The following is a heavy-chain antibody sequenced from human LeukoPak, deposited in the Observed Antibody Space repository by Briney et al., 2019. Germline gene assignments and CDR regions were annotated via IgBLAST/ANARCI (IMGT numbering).Heavy chain of an antibody. CDR3: ARDLTSGYGDFFDY. CDR1: GFTFSSYW. V-gene: IGHV3-74*01. Sequence: GGSLRLSCAASGFTFSSYWMHWVRQAPGKGLVWVSRINIEGSSTSYEDSVEGPFTISRDNEQNPLYLQMNSLRAEDKDVYYCARDLTSGYGDFFDYWGQGTLVTVSS. J-gene: IGHJ4*02. CDR2: INIEGSST. D-gene: IGHD4-17*01.